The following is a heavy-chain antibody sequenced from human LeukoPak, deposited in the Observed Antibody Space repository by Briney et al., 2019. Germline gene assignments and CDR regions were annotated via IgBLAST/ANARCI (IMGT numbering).Heavy chain of an antibody. D-gene: IGHD3-10*02. Sequence: GGSLRLSCAASGFTFSSYAMNWVRQAPGKGLEWVSGINSSGGGTYYADSVKGRFTISRDDSENTLYLQMNSLRAEDTAVYYCAKDTYGLARVTLVGGDYWGQGTLVTVSS. CDR1: GFTFSSYA. CDR2: INSSGGGT. V-gene: IGHV3-23*01. CDR3: AKDTYGLARVTLVGGDY. J-gene: IGHJ4*02.